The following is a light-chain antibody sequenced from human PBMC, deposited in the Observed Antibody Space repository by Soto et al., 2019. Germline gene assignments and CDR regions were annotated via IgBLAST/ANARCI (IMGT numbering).Light chain of an antibody. V-gene: IGKV3D-15*01. CDR3: QQYNDWPPWT. Sequence: EIVLTQSPVTLSLSPGESATLSCRASQNVRSYLAWYQQRPGQAPRLLIYDASTRATGIPARFSGSGSGTEFTLTISSLQSEDFALYYCQQYNDWPPWTFGQGTKVDIK. CDR1: QNVRSY. CDR2: DAS. J-gene: IGKJ1*01.